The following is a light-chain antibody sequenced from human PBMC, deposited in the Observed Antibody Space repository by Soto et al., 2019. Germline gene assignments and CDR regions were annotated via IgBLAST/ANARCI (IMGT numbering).Light chain of an antibody. CDR2: KVS. CDR1: QSLVYSDGNTY. Sequence: DVVMTQSPLSLPVTLGQPASISCRSSQSLVYSDGNTYLNWFQQRPGQSPRRLIYKVSNRDSGVPDRFSGSGSGTDFTLKISRVEAEDVGVYYCMQGTNWPPYRLTFGGGTKVEIK. J-gene: IGKJ4*01. CDR3: MQGTNWPPYRLT. V-gene: IGKV2-30*01.